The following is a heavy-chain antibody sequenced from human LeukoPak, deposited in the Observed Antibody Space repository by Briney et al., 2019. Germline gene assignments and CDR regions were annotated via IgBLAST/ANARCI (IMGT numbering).Heavy chain of an antibody. D-gene: IGHD2-2*01. V-gene: IGHV3-23*01. CDR1: GFTFNNHD. CDR2: ISDSGGAT. CDR3: GRYGRNPEF. J-gene: IGHJ4*02. Sequence: QSGGSLRLSCAASGFTFNNHDMTWVRQGPGKGLEWVSRISDSGGATGYGDSVKGRFTISRDNSKNTVYLQMNSLRAEDTAEYYCGRYGRNPEFWGQGTLVTVSS.